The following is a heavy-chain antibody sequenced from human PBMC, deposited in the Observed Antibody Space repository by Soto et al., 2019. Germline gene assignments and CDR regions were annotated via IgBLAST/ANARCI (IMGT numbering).Heavy chain of an antibody. J-gene: IGHJ4*02. V-gene: IGHV3-7*01. CDR3: ARWPRLLDS. D-gene: IGHD6-6*01. Sequence: EVQLVESGGGLVQPGGSLRLSCAASGFTFSDFWMNWVRQAPEKGLAWVAYISSDGRETNHVASVKGRFTISRDNAKNSLYLKLDRLIAEDPAVHYCARWPRLLDSCGQGTLVTVSS. CDR1: GFTFSDFW. CDR2: ISSDGRET.